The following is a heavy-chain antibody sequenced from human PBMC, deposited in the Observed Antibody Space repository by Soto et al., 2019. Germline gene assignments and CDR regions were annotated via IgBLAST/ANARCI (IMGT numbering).Heavy chain of an antibody. V-gene: IGHV1-69*01. CDR2: IIPIFGTA. Sequence: QVQLVQSGAEVKKPGSSVKVSCKASGGTFSSYAISWVRQAPGQGLEWMGGIIPIFGTANYAQKFQGRVTITADESTSTAYMELSSVRTEDTAVYYCARVMSRDGYNYGHLDYWGQGTLVTVSS. J-gene: IGHJ4*02. CDR3: ARVMSRDGYNYGHLDY. D-gene: IGHD5-12*01. CDR1: GGTFSSYA.